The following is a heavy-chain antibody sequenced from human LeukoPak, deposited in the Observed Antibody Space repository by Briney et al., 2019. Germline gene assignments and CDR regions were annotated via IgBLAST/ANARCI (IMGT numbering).Heavy chain of an antibody. CDR2: ISGTGVDT. CDR3: AKDSWFGPFDAFDI. CDR1: GFTFSSYA. J-gene: IGHJ3*02. Sequence: GGSLRLSCEASGFTFSSYAMTWVRQAPGKGLDWVSLISGTGVDTYYADSMKGRFTISRDNSKNTLYLRISSLRAEDTALYYCAKDSWFGPFDAFDIWGQGTMVTVSS. V-gene: IGHV3-23*01. D-gene: IGHD3-10*01.